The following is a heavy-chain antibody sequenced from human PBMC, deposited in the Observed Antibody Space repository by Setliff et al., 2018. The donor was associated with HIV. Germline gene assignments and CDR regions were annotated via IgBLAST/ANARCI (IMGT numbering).Heavy chain of an antibody. J-gene: IGHJ4*02. Sequence: GGSLRLSCEISGFSVGDNYMTWVRQTPKMGLEWASLIYAAGATYYADSVEGRFTISRDTSTNTLYLQMHSLRADDTAVYYCAKGSGFHDYWGQGTRVTVSS. CDR1: GFSVGDNY. V-gene: IGHV3-53*01. CDR2: IYAAGAT. CDR3: AKGSGFHDY. D-gene: IGHD6-19*01.